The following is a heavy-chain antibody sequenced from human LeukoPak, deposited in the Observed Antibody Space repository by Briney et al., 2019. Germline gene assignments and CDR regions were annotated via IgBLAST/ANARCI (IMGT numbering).Heavy chain of an antibody. Sequence: ASVKVSCKASGGTFSSYAISWVRQAPGQGLEWMEGIIPIFGTANYAQKFQGRVTITTDESTSTAYMELSSLRSEDTAVYYCARVVCSSTSCPYYYYYMDVWGKGTTVTVSS. CDR1: GGTFSSYA. V-gene: IGHV1-69*05. CDR2: IIPIFGTA. CDR3: ARVVCSSTSCPYYYYYMDV. D-gene: IGHD2-2*01. J-gene: IGHJ6*03.